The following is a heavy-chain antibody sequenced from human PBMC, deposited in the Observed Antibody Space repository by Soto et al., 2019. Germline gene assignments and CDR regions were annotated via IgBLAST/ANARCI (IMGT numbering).Heavy chain of an antibody. CDR2: IDGSSATT. D-gene: IGHD2-2*01. J-gene: IGHJ6*02. CDR1: GFTFSDHA. Sequence: HPGGSLRLSCAASGFTFSDHAMSWVRQAQGKGLEGVSAIDGSSATTNYADSVKGRFTISRDNSKNTLFLHMSGLRAEDTAVYYCARDRRPSIYSGLAVWGPGTTVTVSS. V-gene: IGHV3-23*01. CDR3: ARDRRPSIYSGLAV.